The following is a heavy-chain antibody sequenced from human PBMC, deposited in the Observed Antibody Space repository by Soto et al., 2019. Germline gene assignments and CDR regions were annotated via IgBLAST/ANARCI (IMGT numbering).Heavy chain of an antibody. Sequence: PGGSLRLSCSASVFTFSSYGMHWFRQAPGKGLEWVAVISYDGSNKYYADSVKGRFTISRDNSKNTLYLQMNSLRAEDTAVYYCAKVYGDYPYYFDYWGQGTLVTVSS. CDR3: AKVYGDYPYYFDY. J-gene: IGHJ4*02. CDR1: VFTFSSYG. CDR2: ISYDGSNK. V-gene: IGHV3-30*18. D-gene: IGHD4-17*01.